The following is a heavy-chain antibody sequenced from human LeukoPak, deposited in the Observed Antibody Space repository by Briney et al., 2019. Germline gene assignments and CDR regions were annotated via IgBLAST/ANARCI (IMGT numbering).Heavy chain of an antibody. Sequence: GGSLRLSCAASGFTVSSDYMSWVRQAPGKGLKWVSVIYTAGSTYYTDSVKGRFTISRDNSKNTLYLQMNSLRAEGTAVYYCARVRGSFFDYWGQGTLVTVSS. D-gene: IGHD1-26*01. V-gene: IGHV3-66*01. CDR3: ARVRGSFFDY. CDR2: IYTAGST. J-gene: IGHJ4*02. CDR1: GFTVSSDY.